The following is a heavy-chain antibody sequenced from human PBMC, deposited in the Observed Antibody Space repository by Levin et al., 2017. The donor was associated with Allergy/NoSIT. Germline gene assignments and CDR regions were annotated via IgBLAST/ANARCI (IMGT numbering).Heavy chain of an antibody. CDR1: GFTFSSYG. V-gene: IGHV3-30*18. CDR2: ISYDGSNK. CDR3: AKDFGWGPDCSGGSCDGALDY. Sequence: GESLKISCAASGFTFSSYGMHWVRQAPGKGLEWVAVISYDGSNKYYADSVKGRFTISRDNSKNTLYLQMNSLRAEDTAVYYCAKDFGWGPDCSGGSCDGALDYWGQGTLVTVSS. D-gene: IGHD2-15*01. J-gene: IGHJ4*02.